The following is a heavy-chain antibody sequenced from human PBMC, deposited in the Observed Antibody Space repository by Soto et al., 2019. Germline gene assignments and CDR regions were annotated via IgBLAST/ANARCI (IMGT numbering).Heavy chain of an antibody. Sequence: SVKVSCKASGGTFSSYAISWVRQAPGQGLEWMGGIIPIFGTANYAQKFQGRVTITADKSTSTAYMELSSLRSEDTAVYYCAREKRSIAARPNPFDYWGQGTLVTVSS. CDR3: AREKRSIAARPNPFDY. J-gene: IGHJ4*02. D-gene: IGHD6-6*01. CDR2: IIPIFGTA. CDR1: GGTFSSYA. V-gene: IGHV1-69*06.